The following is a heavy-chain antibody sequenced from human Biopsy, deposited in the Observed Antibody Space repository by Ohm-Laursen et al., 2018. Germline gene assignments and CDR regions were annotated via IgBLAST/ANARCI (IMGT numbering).Heavy chain of an antibody. D-gene: IGHD3-22*01. Sequence: PGTLSLTCIVSGDSVTKYYWSWIRQPPGKGLEWIGHIYYSVMTNYNPSLQSRVSISVDTSRNQVSLTLSSVTAADTAVYYCGRREVVITHDAFDTWGQGTMVTVSS. V-gene: IGHV4-59*02. CDR2: IYYSVMT. J-gene: IGHJ3*02. CDR1: GDSVTKYY. CDR3: GRREVVITHDAFDT.